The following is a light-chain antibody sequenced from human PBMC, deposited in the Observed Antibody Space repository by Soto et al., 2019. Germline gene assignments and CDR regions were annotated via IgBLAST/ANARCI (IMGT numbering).Light chain of an antibody. V-gene: IGKV1-5*03. Sequence: IQMTQSPSTLSASVGDRVTITCRASQSISSWLAWYQQKPGKAPKLLIYKASSLESGVPSRFSGSGSGTEFTLTISSLQPDDFATYYCQQYNDWWTFGQGTKVDIK. J-gene: IGKJ1*01. CDR3: QQYNDWWT. CDR2: KAS. CDR1: QSISSW.